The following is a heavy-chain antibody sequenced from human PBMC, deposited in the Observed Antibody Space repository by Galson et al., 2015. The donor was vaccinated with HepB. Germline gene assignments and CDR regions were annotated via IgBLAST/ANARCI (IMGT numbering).Heavy chain of an antibody. J-gene: IGHJ6*02. D-gene: IGHD6-6*01. CDR2: IIPLSGTV. CDR1: GGTFSSYA. CDR3: ARRLTGSWSEPMLVHNLDV. Sequence: SVKVSCKASGGTFSSYAISWVRQAPGQGLEWMGGIIPLSGTVKYAQKFQGRVTITADESTNTAYMELSSLRSEDTAVYYCARRLTGSWSEPMLVHNLDVCGQGTTVTVSS. V-gene: IGHV1-69*13.